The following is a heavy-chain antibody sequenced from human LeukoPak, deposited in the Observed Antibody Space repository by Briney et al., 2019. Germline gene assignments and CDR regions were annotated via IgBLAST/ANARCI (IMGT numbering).Heavy chain of an antibody. CDR1: GFTFSSYA. CDR2: ISYDGSNK. D-gene: IGHD6-19*01. Sequence: GRSLRLSCAASGFTFSSYAMHWVRQAPGKGLEWVAVISYDGSNKYYADSVEGRFTISRDNSKNTLYLQMNSLRAEDTAVYYCARDRGSGWYTGAFDIWGQGTMVTVSS. J-gene: IGHJ3*02. CDR3: ARDRGSGWYTGAFDI. V-gene: IGHV3-30-3*01.